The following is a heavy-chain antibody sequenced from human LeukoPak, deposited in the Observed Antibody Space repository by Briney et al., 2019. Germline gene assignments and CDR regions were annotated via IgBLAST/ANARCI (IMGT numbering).Heavy chain of an antibody. J-gene: IGHJ4*02. Sequence: TSETLSLTCTVSGGSIRSSYYYWGWIRQPPGKGLEWIGSICDSGSTYYNPSLKSRVTISVDTSKNQFSLKLSSVTAADTAVYYCARGPTRVVPAAYWGQGTLVTVSS. D-gene: IGHD2-2*01. V-gene: IGHV4-39*07. CDR1: GGSIRSSYYY. CDR3: ARGPTRVVPAAY. CDR2: ICDSGST.